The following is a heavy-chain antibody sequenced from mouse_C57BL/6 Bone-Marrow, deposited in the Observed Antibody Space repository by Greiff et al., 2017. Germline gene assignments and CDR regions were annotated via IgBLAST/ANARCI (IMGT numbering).Heavy chain of an antibody. D-gene: IGHD1-1*01. CDR3: TRLNYGSSFAY. J-gene: IGHJ3*01. V-gene: IGHV1-15*01. Sequence: QVQLKESGAELVRPGASVTLSCKASGYTFTDYEMHWVKQTPVHGLEWIGAIDPETGGTAYNQKCKGQAILTADKSSSTAYMELRSLTSEDSAVYYCTRLNYGSSFAYWGQGTLVTVSA. CDR2: IDPETGGT. CDR1: GYTFTDYE.